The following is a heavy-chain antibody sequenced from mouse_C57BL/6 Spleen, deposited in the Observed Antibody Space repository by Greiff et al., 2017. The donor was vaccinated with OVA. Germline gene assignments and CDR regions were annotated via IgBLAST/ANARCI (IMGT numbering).Heavy chain of an antibody. D-gene: IGHD1-1*01. J-gene: IGHJ2*01. CDR2: IDPSDSET. CDR1: GYTFTSYW. Sequence: QVQLQQPGAELVRPGSSVKLSCKASGYTFTSYWMHWVKQRPIQGLEWIGNIDPSDSETHYNQKFKDKATLTVDKSSSTAYMQLSSLTSEDSAVYYCARSSSYYYGSSSYFDYWGKGTTLTVSS. CDR3: ARSSSYYYGSSSYFDY. V-gene: IGHV1-52*01.